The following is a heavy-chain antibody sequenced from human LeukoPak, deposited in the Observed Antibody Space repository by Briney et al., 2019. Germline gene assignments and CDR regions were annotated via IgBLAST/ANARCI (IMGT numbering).Heavy chain of an antibody. D-gene: IGHD5-12*01. J-gene: IGHJ4*02. CDR1: GFTFSSYA. Sequence: SGGSLRLSCAASGFTFSSYAMSWVRQAPGKGLEWVSAISGSGGSTYYADSVKGRFTISRDNSKNTLYLQMNSLRAEDTAVYYCAKDPWCMEATIICQPFDYWGQGTLVTVSS. CDR3: AKDPWCMEATIICQPFDY. V-gene: IGHV3-23*01. CDR2: ISGSGGST.